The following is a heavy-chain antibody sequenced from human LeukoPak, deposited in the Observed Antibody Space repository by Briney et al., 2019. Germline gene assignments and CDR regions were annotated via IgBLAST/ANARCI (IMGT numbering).Heavy chain of an antibody. D-gene: IGHD2-2*01. CDR3: ARGQDIVVVPAAIIKRGSYNWFDP. V-gene: IGHV1-2*02. J-gene: IGHJ5*02. CDR2: INPNSGGT. CDR1: GYTFNGYY. Sequence: ASVKVSCKASGYTFNGYYKHWVRQAPGQGLEWMGWINPNSGGTNYAQKFQGRVTMTRDTSISTAYMELSRLRSDDTAVYYCARGQDIVVVPAAIIKRGSYNWFDPWGQGTLVTVSS.